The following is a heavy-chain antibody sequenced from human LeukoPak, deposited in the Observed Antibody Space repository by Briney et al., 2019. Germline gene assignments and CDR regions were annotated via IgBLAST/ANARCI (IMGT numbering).Heavy chain of an antibody. CDR1: GSPFITYW. V-gene: IGHV5-51*01. Sequence: GESLQISCKGSGSPFITYWIGWVRQMPGKGLEWMGIIYPDDSDTRYSPSFQGQVTISVDKSISTAYLQWSSLKASDTAMYYCASTNCSNGVCYTSGFDYWGQGTLVAVSS. CDR3: ASTNCSNGVCYTSGFDY. D-gene: IGHD2-8*01. CDR2: IYPDDSDT. J-gene: IGHJ4*02.